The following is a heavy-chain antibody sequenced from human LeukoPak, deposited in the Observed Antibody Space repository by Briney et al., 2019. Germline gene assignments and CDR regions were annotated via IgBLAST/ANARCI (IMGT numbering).Heavy chain of an antibody. J-gene: IGHJ4*02. V-gene: IGHV4-34*01. Sequence: SETLSLTCAVYGGSFSGYYWSWIRQPPGKGLEWIGEINHSGSTNYNPSLKSRVTISVDTSKNPFSLKLSSVTAADTAVYYCARKRTTLEWLFFDYWGQGTLVTVSS. CDR3: ARKRTTLEWLFFDY. D-gene: IGHD3-3*01. CDR2: INHSGST. CDR1: GGSFSGYY.